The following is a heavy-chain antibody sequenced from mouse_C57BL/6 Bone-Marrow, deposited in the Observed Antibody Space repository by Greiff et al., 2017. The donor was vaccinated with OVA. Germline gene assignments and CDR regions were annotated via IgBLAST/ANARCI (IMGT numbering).Heavy chain of an antibody. CDR2: IYPGSGNT. J-gene: IGHJ3*01. D-gene: IGHD2-1*01. V-gene: IGHV1-84*01. CDR3: ARSVGIYGNYLAWFAD. CDR1: GYTFTDYY. Sequence: QVQLQQSGPELVKPGASVKISCKASGYTFTDYYINWVKQRPGQGLEWIGWIYPGSGNTKYNEKFKGKATLTVDTSSSTAYMQLSSLTSEDSAVYFCARSVGIYGNYLAWFADWGQGTLVTVSA.